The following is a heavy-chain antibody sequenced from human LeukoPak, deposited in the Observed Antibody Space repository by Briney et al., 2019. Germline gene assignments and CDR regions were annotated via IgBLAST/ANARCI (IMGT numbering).Heavy chain of an antibody. J-gene: IGHJ5*02. CDR2: IIPIFGTA. Sequence: SVKVSCKASGGTFSSYAISWVRQAPGQGLEWMGGIIPIFGTANYAQKFQGRVTITADESTSTAYMELSSLRSEDTAVYYCARTICSEGSRCWFDPWGQGTLVTVSS. CDR3: ARTICSEGSRCWFDP. CDR1: GGTFSSYA. D-gene: IGHD2-2*01. V-gene: IGHV1-69*13.